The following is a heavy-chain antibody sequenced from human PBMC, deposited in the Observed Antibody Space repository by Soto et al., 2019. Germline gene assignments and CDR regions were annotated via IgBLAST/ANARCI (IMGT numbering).Heavy chain of an antibody. CDR2: IYYSGST. V-gene: IGHV4-31*03. Sequence: QVQLQESGPGLVKPSQTLSLTCTVSGGSISSGGYYWSWIRQHPGKGLEWIGYIYYSGSTYYNPSLQSRVTISVDSSKCQFSLKRSCVTAADTAVYYCARDSGYDQDYYYYYMDVWGKGTTVTVSS. D-gene: IGHD5-12*01. J-gene: IGHJ6*03. CDR1: GGSISSGGYY. CDR3: ARDSGYDQDYYYYYMDV.